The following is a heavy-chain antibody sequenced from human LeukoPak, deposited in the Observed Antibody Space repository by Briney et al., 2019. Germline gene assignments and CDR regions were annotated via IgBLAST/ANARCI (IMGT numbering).Heavy chain of an antibody. Sequence: GGSLRLSCIASGFTFSDDGMHWVRQAPGKGLEWVALIWKDGSQTFYGDSVKGRFIISRDNSRNTLDLQMNSLSAEGTAVYYCVREGIGGTFYRGNFDHWGQGTLVTVSS. CDR2: IWKDGSQT. CDR1: GFTFSDDG. V-gene: IGHV3-33*01. J-gene: IGHJ4*02. CDR3: VREGIGGTFYRGNFDH. D-gene: IGHD2-15*01.